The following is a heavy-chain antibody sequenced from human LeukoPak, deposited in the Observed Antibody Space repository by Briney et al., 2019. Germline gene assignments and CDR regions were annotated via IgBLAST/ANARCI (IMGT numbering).Heavy chain of an antibody. J-gene: IGHJ4*02. CDR1: GFTFSSYS. V-gene: IGHV3-21*01. Sequence: GGSLRLSCAASGFTFSSYSMNWVRQAPGKELEWVSSISSSSYIYYADSVKGRFTISRDNAKNSLYLQMNSLRAEDTAVYYCARYYYDSSGYYYPFDYWGQGTLVTVSS. CDR3: ARYYYDSSGYYYPFDY. CDR2: ISSSSYI. D-gene: IGHD3-22*01.